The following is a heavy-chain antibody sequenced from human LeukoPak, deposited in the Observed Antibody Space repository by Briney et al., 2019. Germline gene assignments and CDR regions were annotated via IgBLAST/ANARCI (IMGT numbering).Heavy chain of an antibody. CDR3: ARQLYSGYDLFDH. Sequence: GQSLKISSKGFGSGFSSYWIGWVRRVPGKGLEWMGITYPGVSDTKYSPSFQGQVTISVDESISTAYLQWGSLKASDTAMYYCARQLYSGYDLFDHWGQGTLVTVSS. D-gene: IGHD5-12*01. J-gene: IGHJ4*02. CDR2: TYPGVSDT. V-gene: IGHV5-51*01. CDR1: GSGFSSYW.